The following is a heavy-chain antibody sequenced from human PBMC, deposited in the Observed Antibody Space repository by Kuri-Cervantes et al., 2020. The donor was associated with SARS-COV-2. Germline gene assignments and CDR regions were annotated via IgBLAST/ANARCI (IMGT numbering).Heavy chain of an antibody. J-gene: IGHJ6*03. CDR2: IHYRETT. CDR1: GGSISGSGYY. CDR3: ARGQSCSSTSCYRGAYYYYYMDV. V-gene: IGHV4-39*01. Sequence: SETLSLTCTVSGGSISGSGYYWAWLRQPPGKGLEWIGHIHYRETTYYNPSLKSRATISVDTSKNQFSLKLSSVTAADTAVYYCARGQSCSSTSCYRGAYYYYYMDVWGKGTTVTVSS. D-gene: IGHD2-2*01.